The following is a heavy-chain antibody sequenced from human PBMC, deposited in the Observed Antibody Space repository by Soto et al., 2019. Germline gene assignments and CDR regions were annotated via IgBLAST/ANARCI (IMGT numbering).Heavy chain of an antibody. D-gene: IGHD5-12*01. CDR3: ARSRGYWYFDL. J-gene: IGHJ2*01. CDR2: IYYSGST. Sequence: SETLSVTCTVSGGSISSYYWSWIRQPPGKGLEWIGYIYYSGSTNYNPSLKSRVTISVDTSKNQFSLKLSSVTAADTAVYYCARSRGYWYFDLWGRGTLVTVSS. V-gene: IGHV4-59*01. CDR1: GGSISSYY.